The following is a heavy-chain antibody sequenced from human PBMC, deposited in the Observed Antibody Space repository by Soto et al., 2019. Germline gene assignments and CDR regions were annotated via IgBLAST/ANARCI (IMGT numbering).Heavy chain of an antibody. D-gene: IGHD1-1*01. J-gene: IGHJ4*02. Sequence: QVHLVQSGAEVKKPGASVKVSCQGSGYAFTTYGITWVRQAPGQGLEWMGWISAHNGNTNYAQKLQGRVTVTRDTSTSTAYMELRSVRYDDTAVYYCARGGYGDYWGQGALVTVSS. CDR1: GYAFTTYG. V-gene: IGHV1-18*01. CDR3: ARGGYGDY. CDR2: ISAHNGNT.